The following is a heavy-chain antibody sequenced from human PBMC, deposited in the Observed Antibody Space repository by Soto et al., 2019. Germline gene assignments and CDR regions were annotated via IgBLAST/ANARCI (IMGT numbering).Heavy chain of an antibody. Sequence: PGGSLRLSCAASGFTFSSYWMSWVRQAPGKGLEWVANIKQDGSEKYYVDSVKGRFTISRDNAKNSLYLQMNSLRAEDTAVYYCARDSRAYYYDSSGSRPDYWGQGTLVTVSS. CDR3: ARDSRAYYYDSSGSRPDY. V-gene: IGHV3-7*05. CDR2: IKQDGSEK. J-gene: IGHJ4*02. D-gene: IGHD3-22*01. CDR1: GFTFSSYW.